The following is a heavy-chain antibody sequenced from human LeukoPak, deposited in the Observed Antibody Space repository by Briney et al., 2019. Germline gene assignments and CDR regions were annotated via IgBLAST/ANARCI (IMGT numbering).Heavy chain of an antibody. Sequence: KPSETLSLTCTVSGGSISSYYWSWIRQPAGKGLEWIGRIYTSGSTTYNPSLKSRVTMSVDTSKNQFSLKLSSVTAADTAVYYCERGFPNYYDSSGNTIDAFDIWGQGTMATVSS. J-gene: IGHJ3*02. V-gene: IGHV4-4*07. CDR1: GGSISSYY. CDR3: ERGFPNYYDSSGNTIDAFDI. CDR2: IYTSGST. D-gene: IGHD3-22*01.